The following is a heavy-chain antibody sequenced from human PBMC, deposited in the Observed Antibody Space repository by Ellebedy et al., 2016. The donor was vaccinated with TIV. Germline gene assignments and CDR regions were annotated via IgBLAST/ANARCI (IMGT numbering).Heavy chain of an antibody. Sequence: GESLKISXAASGFTFSSYSMNWVRQAPGKGLEWVAVISYDGSNKYYADSVKGRFTISRDNSKNTLYLQMNSLRAEDTAVYYCARGRSSYDFWSGYYSYYYYMDVWGKGTTVTVSS. J-gene: IGHJ6*03. CDR2: ISYDGSNK. D-gene: IGHD3-3*01. V-gene: IGHV3-30*03. CDR1: GFTFSSYS. CDR3: ARGRSSYDFWSGYYSYYYYMDV.